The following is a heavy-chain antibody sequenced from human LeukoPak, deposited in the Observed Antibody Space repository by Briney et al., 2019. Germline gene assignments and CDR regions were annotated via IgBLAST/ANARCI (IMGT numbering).Heavy chain of an antibody. Sequence: GASVKVSCKASGYTFTTNYIHWVRQAPGHGLEWMGIINPTRGSTNYAHTFQGRLTMTKDTSTSTVYMELSSLTSEDTAVYYCARSGQTISGPYPIYYYYYMDIWGKGTTVTVSS. J-gene: IGHJ6*03. CDR1: GYTFTTNY. V-gene: IGHV1-46*01. D-gene: IGHD5-12*01. CDR2: INPTRGST. CDR3: ARSGQTISGPYPIYYYYYMDI.